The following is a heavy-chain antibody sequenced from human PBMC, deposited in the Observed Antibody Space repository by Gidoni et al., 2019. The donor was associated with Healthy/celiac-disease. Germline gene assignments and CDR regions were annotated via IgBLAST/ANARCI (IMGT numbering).Heavy chain of an antibody. CDR3: ARSGHCSSTSCLGAGYDS. CDR2: ISSSSSTI. CDR1: GFTFSSYR. D-gene: IGHD2-2*01. J-gene: IGHJ4*02. V-gene: IGHV3-48*02. Sequence: EVQLVESGGGLVQPGGSLRLSCAASGFTFSSYRMNWVRQAPGKGLEWISYISSSSSTIYYADSVKGRFTISRDNAKNSLYLLMNSLRDEDTAVYYCARSGHCSSTSCLGAGYDSWGQGTLVTVSS.